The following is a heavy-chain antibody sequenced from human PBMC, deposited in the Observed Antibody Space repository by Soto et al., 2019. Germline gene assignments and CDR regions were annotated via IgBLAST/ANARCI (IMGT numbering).Heavy chain of an antibody. Sequence: GGSLRLSCAASGFTFSDYYMSWIRQAPGKGLEWVSYISSSSSYTNYADSVKGRFTISRDNAKNSLYLQMNSLRAEDTAVYYCARGYCSSTSCDYYYYGIDVWGQGTTVTVSS. J-gene: IGHJ6*02. CDR1: GFTFSDYY. CDR2: ISSSSSYT. D-gene: IGHD2-2*01. V-gene: IGHV3-11*06. CDR3: ARGYCSSTSCDYYYYGIDV.